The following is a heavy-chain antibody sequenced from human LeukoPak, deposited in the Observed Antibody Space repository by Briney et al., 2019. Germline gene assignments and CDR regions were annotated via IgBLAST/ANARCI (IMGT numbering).Heavy chain of an antibody. D-gene: IGHD3-22*01. Sequence: SETLSLTCTVSGGSISSYYWSWIRQPAGKGLEWIGRIYTSGSTNYNPSLKSRVTMSVDTSKNQFSLELSSVTAADTAVYYCARRGLVYDSSGYYYVDAFDIWGQGTMVTVSS. V-gene: IGHV4-4*07. CDR3: ARRGLVYDSSGYYYVDAFDI. CDR2: IYTSGST. J-gene: IGHJ3*02. CDR1: GGSISSYY.